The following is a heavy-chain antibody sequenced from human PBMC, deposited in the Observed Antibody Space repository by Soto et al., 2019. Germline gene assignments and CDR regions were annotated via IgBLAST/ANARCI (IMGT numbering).Heavy chain of an antibody. CDR3: ASTAPWRYYGMDV. Sequence: GGSLRLSCAASGFTFDDYAMHWFRQAPGKGLEWVSGISWNSGSIGYADSVKGRFTISRDNAKNSLYLQMNSLRAEDTALYYCASTAPWRYYGMDVWGQGTTVTVSS. V-gene: IGHV3-9*01. D-gene: IGHD4-17*01. J-gene: IGHJ6*02. CDR2: ISWNSGSI. CDR1: GFTFDDYA.